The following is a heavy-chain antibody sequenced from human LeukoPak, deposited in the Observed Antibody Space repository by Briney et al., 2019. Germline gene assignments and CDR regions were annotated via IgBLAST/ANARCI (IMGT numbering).Heavy chain of an antibody. CDR1: GGSFSGYY. CDR2: INHSGST. J-gene: IGHJ4*02. D-gene: IGHD3-10*01. V-gene: IGHV4-34*01. Sequence: PSETLSLTCAVYGGSFSGYYWGWIRHPPGNGLEWIGEINHSGSTNYNPSLKSRVTISVDTSKNQFSLKLSSVTAADTAVYYCARVSSSGSYYLDYWGQGTLVTVSS. CDR3: ARVSSSGSYYLDY.